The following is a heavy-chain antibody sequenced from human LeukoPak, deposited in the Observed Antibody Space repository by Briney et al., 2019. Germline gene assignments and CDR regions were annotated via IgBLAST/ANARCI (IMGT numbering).Heavy chain of an antibody. J-gene: IGHJ4*02. Sequence: SVKVSCKASGGTFSSYAISWVRQAPGQGLEWMRGIIPIFGTANYAQKFQGRVTITADESTSTAYMELSSLRSEDTAVYCCAREICSGGSCYFDTLAYFDYWGQGTLVTVSS. CDR2: IIPIFGTA. CDR1: GGTFSSYA. V-gene: IGHV1-69*01. D-gene: IGHD2-15*01. CDR3: AREICSGGSCYFDTLAYFDY.